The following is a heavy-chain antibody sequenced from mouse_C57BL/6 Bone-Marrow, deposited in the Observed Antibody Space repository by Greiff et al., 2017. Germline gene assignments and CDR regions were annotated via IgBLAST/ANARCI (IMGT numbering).Heavy chain of an antibody. CDR2: IYPGGGYT. CDR3: ARSFYYYGSPYWYFDV. J-gene: IGHJ1*03. Sequence: VQLQESGAELVRPGTSVKMSCKASGYTFTNYWIGWAKQRPGHGLEWIGDIYPGGGYTNYNEKFKGKATLTADKSSSTAYMQVSSLTSEDSAIYYCARSFYYYGSPYWYFDVWGTGTTV. V-gene: IGHV1-63*01. CDR1: GYTFTNYW. D-gene: IGHD1-1*01.